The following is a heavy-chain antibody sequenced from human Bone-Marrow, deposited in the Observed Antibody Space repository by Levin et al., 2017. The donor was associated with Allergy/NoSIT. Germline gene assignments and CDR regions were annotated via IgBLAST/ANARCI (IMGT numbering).Heavy chain of an antibody. J-gene: IGHJ4*02. Sequence: ASVKVSCKASGYTFSDYYIHWLRQAPGQGLEWMGWINPYNGDTDYAQKFQGRVTMTRDTSISTAYMDLSRLRFDDTAVYYCASDCFQSSTGTQKWRGIFWGQGTLVTVSS. CDR2: INPYNGDT. D-gene: IGHD3-10*01. CDR1: GYTFSDYY. CDR3: ASDCFQSSTGTQKWRGIF. V-gene: IGHV1-2*02.